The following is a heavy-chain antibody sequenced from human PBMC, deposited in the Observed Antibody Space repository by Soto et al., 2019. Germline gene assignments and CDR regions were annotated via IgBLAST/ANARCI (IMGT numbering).Heavy chain of an antibody. V-gene: IGHV4-4*02. D-gene: IGHD6-13*01. CDR3: ARDFKRYSSPPGPLEY. J-gene: IGHJ4*02. CDR1: GGSIRSSNG. Sequence: SETLCLSCAVSGGSIRSSNGWSWVRQPPGKGLEWIGEIYHSGSTNYNPSLKSRVTISVDKSKNQFSLKPSSVTAADMAVYYCARDFKRYSSPPGPLEYWGLGTLVTVS. CDR2: IYHSGST.